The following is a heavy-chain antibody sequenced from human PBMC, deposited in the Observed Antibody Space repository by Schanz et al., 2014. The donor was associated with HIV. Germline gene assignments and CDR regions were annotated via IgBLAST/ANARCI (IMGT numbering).Heavy chain of an antibody. CDR1: GFTFSSYG. V-gene: IGHV3-74*02. Sequence: VQLVESGGGVVQPGRSLRLSCAASGFTFSSYGMHWVRQVPGKGLVWVSRIKSDGSSTSYADSVKGRFTISRDNSKNTLYLQMNSLRADDTAVYYCAKVSDNYGSGLDYWGQGTLVTVSS. CDR3: AKVSDNYGSGLDY. J-gene: IGHJ4*02. CDR2: IKSDGSST. D-gene: IGHD3-10*01.